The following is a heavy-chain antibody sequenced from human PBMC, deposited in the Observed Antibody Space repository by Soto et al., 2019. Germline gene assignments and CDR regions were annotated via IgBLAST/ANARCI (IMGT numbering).Heavy chain of an antibody. CDR1: GFTFSSFA. CDR2: ISGGGGST. D-gene: IGHD2-15*01. V-gene: IGHV3-23*01. J-gene: IGHJ4*02. Sequence: PGGSLRLSCAASGFTFSSFAMSWVRQAPGKGLEWVSAISGGGGSTDYGDSVRGRFTISRDNSKNMVNLQMNSLTDEDTAVYYCAKDPMVRDCSGGTCYFDYWGQGTLVTVSS. CDR3: AKDPMVRDCSGGTCYFDY.